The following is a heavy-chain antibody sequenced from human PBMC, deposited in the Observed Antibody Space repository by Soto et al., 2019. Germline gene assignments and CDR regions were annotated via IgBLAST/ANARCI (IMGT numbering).Heavy chain of an antibody. CDR3: TSSYSSGWYVFIDI. D-gene: IGHD6-19*01. V-gene: IGHV3-15*01. CDR2: IKSKTDGGTT. J-gene: IGHJ3*02. CDR1: GLTFSNAL. Sequence: GGSLRLSCAASGLTFSNALMSWVRPAPGKGLEWVGRIKSKTDGGTTDYAAPVKGRFTISRDDSKNTLYLQMNSLKTEDTAVYYCTSSYSSGWYVFIDIWGQGTMVTVSS.